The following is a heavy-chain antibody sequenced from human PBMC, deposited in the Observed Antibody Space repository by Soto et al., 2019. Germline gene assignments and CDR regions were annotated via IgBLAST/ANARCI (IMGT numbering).Heavy chain of an antibody. V-gene: IGHV4-39*01. D-gene: IGHD6-6*01. CDR2: ISHSGST. CDR1: GGSISSISYS. J-gene: IGHJ5*02. Sequence: PSETLSLSSIVSGGSISSISYSWCWFRQRPGKGLECPGSISHSGSTYYNPSLKSRVTISVDTSKNQFSLKLSSVAAADTAVFYCARSRARNWFDPWGRGTLVTVSS. CDR3: ARSRARNWFDP.